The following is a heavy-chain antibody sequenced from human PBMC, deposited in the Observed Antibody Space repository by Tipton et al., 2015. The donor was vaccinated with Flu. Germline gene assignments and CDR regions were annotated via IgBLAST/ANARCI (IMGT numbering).Heavy chain of an antibody. D-gene: IGHD5-18*01. CDR2: IRYDGSNK. V-gene: IGHV3-30*02. CDR3: AKGQETAMVGYIDY. Sequence: SLRLSCAASGFTFSSYGMHWVRQAPGKGLEWVAFIRYDGSNKYYADSVKGRFTISRDNSKNTLYLQMNSLRAEDTAVYYCAKGQETAMVGYIDYWGQGTLVTASS. J-gene: IGHJ4*02. CDR1: GFTFSSYG.